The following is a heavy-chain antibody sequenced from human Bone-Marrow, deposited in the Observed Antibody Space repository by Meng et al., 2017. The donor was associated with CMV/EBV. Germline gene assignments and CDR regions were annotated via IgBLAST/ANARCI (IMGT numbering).Heavy chain of an antibody. V-gene: IGHV4-34*01. CDR2: INHSGST. D-gene: IGHD6-13*01. CDR3: ARIPPPYSSSWYDLDYYYYGMDV. Sequence: SETLSLTCAVYGGSFSGYYWSWIRQPPGKGLEWIGEINHSGSTNYNPSLKSRVTISVDTSKNQFSLKLSSVTAADTAVYYCARIPPPYSSSWYDLDYYYYGMDVWGQGTTVTVSS. J-gene: IGHJ6*02. CDR1: GGSFSGYY.